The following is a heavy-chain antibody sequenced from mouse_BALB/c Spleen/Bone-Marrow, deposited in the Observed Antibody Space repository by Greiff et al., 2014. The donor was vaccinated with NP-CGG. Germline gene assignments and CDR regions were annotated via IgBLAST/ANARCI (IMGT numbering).Heavy chain of an antibody. V-gene: IGHV1-82*01. CDR3: ARSAYYGSSYGAMDY. J-gene: IGHJ4*01. Sequence: VQLVESGPELVKPGASVKISCTGSGYAFSSSWMNWVKQRPGQGLEWIGRIYPGDGDTNSNGRFKGKATLTADRSSNTAYMQLSSLTPVDSAVYFCARSAYYGSSYGAMDYWGQGTSATVSS. D-gene: IGHD1-1*01. CDR2: IYPGDGDT. CDR1: GYAFSSSW.